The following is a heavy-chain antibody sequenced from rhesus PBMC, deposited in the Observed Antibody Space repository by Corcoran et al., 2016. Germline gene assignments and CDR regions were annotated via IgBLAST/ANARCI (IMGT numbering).Heavy chain of an antibody. Sequence: QLQLQESGPGLVKPSETLSVTCAVSGGSISSSSWSWIRQAPGKRLGWIGYIFGRGSSTNYNPSRKSRVSLSVDTSKNQLSLKLSSVTAADTAVYYCASLDYWGQGVLVTVSS. CDR1: GGSISSSS. J-gene: IGHJ4*01. CDR3: ASLDY. V-gene: IGHV4-169*02. CDR2: IFGRGSST.